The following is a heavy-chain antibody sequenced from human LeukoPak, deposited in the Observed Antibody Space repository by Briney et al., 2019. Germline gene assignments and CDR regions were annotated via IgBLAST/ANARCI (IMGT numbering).Heavy chain of an antibody. J-gene: IGHJ4*02. D-gene: IGHD3-16*01. V-gene: IGHV3-48*04. CDR2: ISGSDNTI. CDR3: ARDGGPLDY. CDR1: GFTFSSYW. Sequence: GGSLRLSCAASGFTFSSYWMHWVRQAPGKGLEWVSYISGSDNTIYYADSVKGRFTISRDNAKNSLYLQMSSLRAEDTAVYYCARDGGPLDYWGQGTLVTVS.